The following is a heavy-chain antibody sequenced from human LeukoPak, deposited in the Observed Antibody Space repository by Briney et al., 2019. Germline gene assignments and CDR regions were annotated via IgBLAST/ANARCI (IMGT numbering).Heavy chain of an antibody. V-gene: IGHV3-11*06. CDR2: ISSSGSST. J-gene: IGHJ4*02. CDR1: GFTFSNYW. D-gene: IGHD6-19*01. CDR3: TRYSSGWPYFDY. Sequence: GGSLRLSCAASGFTFSNYWMHWVRQAPGKGLEWVSFISSSGSSTNYADSVRGRFTISRDNAENSLYLQMNSLRVEDTAMYYCTRYSSGWPYFDYWGQGTLVTVSS.